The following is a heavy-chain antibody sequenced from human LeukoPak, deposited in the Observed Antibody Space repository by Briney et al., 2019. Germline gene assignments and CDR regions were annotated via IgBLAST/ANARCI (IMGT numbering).Heavy chain of an antibody. CDR1: GGSTSSSNYY. CDR2: IHYSGNT. Sequence: PSQTLSLTCAVSGGSTSSSNYYWGWIRQPPGKGLEWIGGIHYSGNTYYNPSLKSRVTISVDTSKNQFSLKLSSVTAADTAVYYCARLGAGPTYYDFWSGYSSFYFDYWGQGTLVTVSS. CDR3: ARLGAGPTYYDFWSGYSSFYFDY. D-gene: IGHD3-3*01. V-gene: IGHV4-39*01. J-gene: IGHJ4*02.